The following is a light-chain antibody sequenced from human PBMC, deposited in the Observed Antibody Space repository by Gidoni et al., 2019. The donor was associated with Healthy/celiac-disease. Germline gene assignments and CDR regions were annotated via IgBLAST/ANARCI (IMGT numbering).Light chain of an antibody. Sequence: IVMTHSPATLSVSPGERATLSCRASQSVSSNLAWYQQKPGQALRLLIYGASTRATGIPARFSGSGSGTEFTLTISSLQSEDFAVYYCQQYNNWPPLTFXGXTKVEIK. CDR3: QQYNNWPPLT. V-gene: IGKV3-15*01. CDR1: QSVSSN. J-gene: IGKJ4*01. CDR2: GAS.